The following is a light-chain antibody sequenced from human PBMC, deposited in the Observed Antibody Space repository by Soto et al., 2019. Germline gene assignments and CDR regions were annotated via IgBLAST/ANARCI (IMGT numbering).Light chain of an antibody. J-gene: IGKJ1*01. V-gene: IGKV3-15*01. CDR2: GAT. CDR1: QSVTAN. CDR3: QQYSNWPWT. Sequence: ETVMTQSPATLSVSAGERATLSCRASQSVTANLAWYQHKPGQPPRLLIFGATTRASGIPVRFSGSGSGTEFTRTISSLQSEDFAVYSCQQYSNWPWTFGQGTKVEIK.